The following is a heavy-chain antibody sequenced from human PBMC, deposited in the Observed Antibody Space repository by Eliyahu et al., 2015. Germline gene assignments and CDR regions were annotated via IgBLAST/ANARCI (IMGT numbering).Heavy chain of an antibody. CDR1: GFPFXSYS. Sequence: VQLVESGGGLVKPGGSLRLSCAASGFPFXSYSMNWVRQAPGKGLGGVSSISSSSSYIYYADSVKGRFTISRDNAKNSLYLQMNSLRAEDTAVYYCARGVASFSLYSYFDYWGQGTLVTVSS. J-gene: IGHJ4*02. CDR2: ISSSSSYI. V-gene: IGHV3-21*01. D-gene: IGHD2-2*02. CDR3: ARGVASFSLYSYFDY.